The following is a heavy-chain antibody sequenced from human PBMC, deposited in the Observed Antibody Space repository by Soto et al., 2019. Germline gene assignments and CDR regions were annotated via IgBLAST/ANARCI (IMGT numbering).Heavy chain of an antibody. J-gene: IGHJ5*02. CDR2: ISSSSSYI. CDR1: GFTFSSYS. D-gene: IGHD1-26*01. Sequence: EVQLVESGGGLVKPGGSLRLSCAASGFTFSSYSMNWVRQAPGKGLEWVSSISSSSSYIYYADSVKGRFAISRDNAKNSLYLQMNSLRAEDTAVYYCARVWSGNYPPRDNWFDPWGQGTLVTVSS. V-gene: IGHV3-21*01. CDR3: ARVWSGNYPPRDNWFDP.